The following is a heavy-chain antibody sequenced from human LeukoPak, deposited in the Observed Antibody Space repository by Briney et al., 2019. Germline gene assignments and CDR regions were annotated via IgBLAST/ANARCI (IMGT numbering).Heavy chain of an antibody. V-gene: IGHV3-11*01. CDR2: ISSSGNDI. CDR3: AREEARQIVFGMQPSDI. CDR1: GFNFKEYY. Sequence: GGSLRLSCETVGFNFKEYYMSWIRQAPGKALEWISYISSSGNDISYADSVKDRFTVSMDNTKNSLYLQMNRLGPEDTALYYCAREEARQIVFGMQPSDISGPGTTVVVSS. J-gene: IGHJ3*02. D-gene: IGHD2-21*01.